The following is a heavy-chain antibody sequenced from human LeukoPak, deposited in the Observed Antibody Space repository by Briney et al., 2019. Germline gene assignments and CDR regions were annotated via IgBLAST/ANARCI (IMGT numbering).Heavy chain of an antibody. J-gene: IGHJ4*02. V-gene: IGHV4-59*12. D-gene: IGHD3-22*01. CDR3: ARGWPTYYYDSSGHYYED. CDR2: IYYSGST. CDR1: GGSISSYY. Sequence: SETLSLTCTVSGGSISSYYWSWIRQPPGKGLEWIGYIYYSGSTNYNPSLKSRVTISVDTSKNQFSLKLSSVTAADTAVYYCARGWPTYYYDSSGHYYEDWGQGTLVTVSS.